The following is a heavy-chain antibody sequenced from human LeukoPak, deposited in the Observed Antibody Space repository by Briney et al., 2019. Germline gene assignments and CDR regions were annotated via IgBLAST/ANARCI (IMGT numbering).Heavy chain of an antibody. V-gene: IGHV3-53*01. D-gene: IGHD2-2*01. CDR2: IYSGGNT. J-gene: IGHJ4*02. CDR1: WFTVSSNF. Sequence: GGSLRLSWAAAWFTVSSNFMTWVRQAAGNGLEWVSIIYSGGNTYIADSVKGRFTISRDISKNTLYLQMNNLRAEDTAVYSCARGNCTSISCFTFDYWGQGTQVTVSS. CDR3: ARGNCTSISCFTFDY.